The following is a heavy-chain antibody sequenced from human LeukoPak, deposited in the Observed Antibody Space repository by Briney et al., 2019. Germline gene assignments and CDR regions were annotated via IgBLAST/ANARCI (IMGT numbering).Heavy chain of an antibody. CDR1: GFTFSSYG. CDR3: ARENYGGKYFDY. D-gene: IGHD4-23*01. J-gene: IGHJ4*02. Sequence: PGGSLRLSCAASGFTFSSYGMHWDRQAPGKGLEWVAVIWYDGSNKYYADSVKGRFTISRDNSKNTLYLQMNSLRAEDTAVYYCARENYGGKYFDYWGQGTLVTVSS. CDR2: IWYDGSNK. V-gene: IGHV3-33*01.